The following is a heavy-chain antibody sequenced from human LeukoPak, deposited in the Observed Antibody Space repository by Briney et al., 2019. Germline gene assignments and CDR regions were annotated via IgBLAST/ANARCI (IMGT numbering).Heavy chain of an antibody. CDR2: ISWNSGSI. CDR3: AKDRTGYSSGWYQV. CDR1: GFTFDDYA. V-gene: IGHV3-9*01. Sequence: GRSLRLSCAASGFTFDDYAMHWVRQAPGKGLEWVSGISWNSGSIGYADSVKGRFTISRDNSKNSLYLQINSLRAEDTALYYCAKDRTGYSSGWYQVWGQGTLVTVSS. D-gene: IGHD6-19*01. J-gene: IGHJ4*02.